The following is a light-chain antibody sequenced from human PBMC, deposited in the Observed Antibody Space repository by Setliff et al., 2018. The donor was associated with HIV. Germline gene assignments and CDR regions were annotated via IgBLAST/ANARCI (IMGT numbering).Light chain of an antibody. CDR1: SSDVGTYNL. CDR3: CSYAGSYV. CDR2: EVS. J-gene: IGLJ1*01. V-gene: IGLV2-23*02. Sequence: VLTQPASVSGSPGQSITISCTGTSSDVGTYNLVSWYQQHPGKAPKLMIYEVSKRPSGVSNRFSGSKSGNTASLTISGLQAEDEADYYCCSYAGSYVFGTGTKVTVL.